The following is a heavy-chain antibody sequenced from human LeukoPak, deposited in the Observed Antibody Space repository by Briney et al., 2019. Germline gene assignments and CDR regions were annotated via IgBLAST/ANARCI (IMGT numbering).Heavy chain of an antibody. CDR3: ATDADYYDSSGPV. CDR1: GFTFSSYA. CDR2: TSGSGGST. Sequence: PGGSLRLSCAASGFTFSSYAMSWVRQAPGKGLEWVSATSGSGGSTYYADSVKGRFTISRDNSKNTLYLQMNSLRAEDTAVYYCATDADYYDSSGPVWGQGTLVTVSS. V-gene: IGHV3-23*01. J-gene: IGHJ4*02. D-gene: IGHD3-22*01.